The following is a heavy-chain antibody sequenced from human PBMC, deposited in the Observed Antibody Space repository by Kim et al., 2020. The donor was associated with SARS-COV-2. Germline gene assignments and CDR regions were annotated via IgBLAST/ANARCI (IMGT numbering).Heavy chain of an antibody. D-gene: IGHD2-2*01. J-gene: IGHJ4*02. CDR3: ARGYCSSTSCLLDY. Sequence: SETLSLTCTVSGGSISSYYWGWIRQPPGKGLEWIGYIYYSGSTNYNPSLKSRVTISVDTSKNQFSLKLSSVTAADTAVYYCARGYCSSTSCLLDYWGQGTLVTVSS. CDR2: IYYSGST. CDR1: GGSISSYY. V-gene: IGHV4-59*01.